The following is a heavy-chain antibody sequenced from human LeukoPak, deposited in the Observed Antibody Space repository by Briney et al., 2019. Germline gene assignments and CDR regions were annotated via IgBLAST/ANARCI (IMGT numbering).Heavy chain of an antibody. J-gene: IGHJ3*02. CDR1: GGSIRSRNYY. Sequence: SETLSLTCTVSGGSIRSRNYYWDWIRQPPGKGLEWIGNFYDSGSTYYTPSLKSRVTISGDTSKNQFSLTLTSVPAADPAVYYCARHTRPGCSGYENAFDIWGQGTMVTVSS. CDR3: ARHTRPGCSGYENAFDI. V-gene: IGHV4-39*01. D-gene: IGHD5-12*01. CDR2: FYDSGST.